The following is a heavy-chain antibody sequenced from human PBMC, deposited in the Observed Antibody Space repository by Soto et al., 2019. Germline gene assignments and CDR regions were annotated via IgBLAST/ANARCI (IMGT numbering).Heavy chain of an antibody. CDR2: INPNSGGT. D-gene: IGHD6-19*01. J-gene: IGHJ4*02. Sequence: QLVQSEAEVNKPGASVKVSCKASEYTFTRKYMHWVLQATGQGLEWMGWINPNSGGTNYAQKIQGSVNMTRDTYISTAYMELSRVRSDDTAVYYCARTARAVAELDYWGQGSLVTVSS. CDR1: EYTFTRKY. CDR3: ARTARAVAELDY. V-gene: IGHV1-2*02.